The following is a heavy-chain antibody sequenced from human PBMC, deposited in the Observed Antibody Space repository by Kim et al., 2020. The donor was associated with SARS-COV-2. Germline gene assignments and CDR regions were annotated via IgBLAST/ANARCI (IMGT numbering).Heavy chain of an antibody. CDR1: GFTFSSYA. V-gene: IGHV3-30*04. Sequence: GGSLRLSCAASGFTFSSYAMHWVRQAPGKGLEWVAVISYDGSNKYYADSVKGRFTISRDNSKNTLYLQMNSLRAEDTAVYYCARDTYYDILTGQLVGYWGQGTLVTVSS. J-gene: IGHJ4*02. CDR3: ARDTYYDILTGQLVGY. CDR2: ISYDGSNK. D-gene: IGHD3-9*01.